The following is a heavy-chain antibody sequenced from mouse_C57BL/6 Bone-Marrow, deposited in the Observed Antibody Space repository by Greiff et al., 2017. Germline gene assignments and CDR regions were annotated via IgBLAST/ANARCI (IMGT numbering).Heavy chain of an antibody. CDR2: ISDGGSYT. CDR3: ARDLIYYGDAMDY. V-gene: IGHV5-4*01. Sequence: EVELVESGGGLVKPGGSLKLSCAASGFTFSSYAMSWVRQTPEKRLEWVATISDGGSYTYYPDNVKGRFTISRDNAKNNLYLQMSHLKSEDTAMYYCARDLIYYGDAMDYWGQGTSVTVSS. D-gene: IGHD2-1*01. CDR1: GFTFSSYA. J-gene: IGHJ4*01.